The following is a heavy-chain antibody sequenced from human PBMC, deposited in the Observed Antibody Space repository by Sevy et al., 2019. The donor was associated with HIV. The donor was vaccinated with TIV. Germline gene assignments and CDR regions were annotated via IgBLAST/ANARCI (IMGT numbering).Heavy chain of an antibody. CDR3: VRGSTGTFGH. D-gene: IGHD3-9*01. CDR2: INSDGKIK. CDR1: GFTLSIYW. Sequence: GGSLRLSCAASGFTLSIYWMHWVRQVPGKGLVWVSHINSDGKIKRYADSVEGRFTISRDNAEKTMYLQMNSLGADDTAVYYCVRGSTGTFGHWGQGTLVTVSS. J-gene: IGHJ4*02. V-gene: IGHV3-74*01.